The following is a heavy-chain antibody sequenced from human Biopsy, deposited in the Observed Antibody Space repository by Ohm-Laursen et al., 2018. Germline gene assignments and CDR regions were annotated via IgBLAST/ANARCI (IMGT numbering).Heavy chain of an antibody. V-gene: IGHV3-23*01. Sequence: SLRLSCAATGFDFRNYDLTWIRQAPGKGLEWVASLAFSSGRTYYADSVKGRFTISRDDSQNTLYLQMDSLRVADTVVYHCAKYQLPATATSILDYWGQGALVTVSS. D-gene: IGHD4-17*01. CDR3: AKYQLPATATSILDY. CDR2: LAFSSGRT. J-gene: IGHJ4*02. CDR1: GFDFRNYD.